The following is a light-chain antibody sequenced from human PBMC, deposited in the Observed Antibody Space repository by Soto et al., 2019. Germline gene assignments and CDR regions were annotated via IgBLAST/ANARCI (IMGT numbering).Light chain of an antibody. J-gene: IGKJ4*01. V-gene: IGKV3-11*01. CDR2: DAS. Sequence: EIVLTQSPATLSLSPGDRATLFCRASQSISSYLAWYQQKPGQAPRLLIYDASNRATGIPARFSGSGSGTDFTLTISSLEPEDFAVYYCQQRSNWPPLTFGGGTKVDIK. CDR3: QQRSNWPPLT. CDR1: QSISSY.